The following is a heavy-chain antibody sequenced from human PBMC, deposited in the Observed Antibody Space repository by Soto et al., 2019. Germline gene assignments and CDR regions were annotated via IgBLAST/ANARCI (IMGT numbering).Heavy chain of an antibody. J-gene: IGHJ4*02. CDR1: VFNFGRYW. CDR3: ARRSYSGAGDC. CDR2: IKQDGSEK. D-gene: IGHD2-15*01. Sequence: WWSLRLCCLASVFNFGRYWMSWFRQAPGKGLEWVANIKQDGSEKNYVDSMKGRFTIYRDNAKNSVYLQMNSLRAEDTAVYYCARRSYSGAGDCWGQGTLVTVSS. V-gene: IGHV3-7*01.